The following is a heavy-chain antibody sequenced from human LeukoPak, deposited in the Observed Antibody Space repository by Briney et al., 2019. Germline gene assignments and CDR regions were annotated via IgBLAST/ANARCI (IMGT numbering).Heavy chain of an antibody. CDR1: GFTFRAYA. Sequence: PGGSLRLSCAASGFTFRAYAMHWVRQAPGKGLEWLAVISNDGTIQYYADSVKGQFTISRDNSRNIMNLQTDSLRPEDTALYYCARAMVRGVIPYWGQGTLVTVSS. V-gene: IGHV3-30*04. D-gene: IGHD3-10*01. CDR3: ARAMVRGVIPY. J-gene: IGHJ4*02. CDR2: ISNDGTIQ.